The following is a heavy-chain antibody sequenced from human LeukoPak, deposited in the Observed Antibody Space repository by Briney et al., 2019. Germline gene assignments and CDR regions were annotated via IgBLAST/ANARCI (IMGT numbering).Heavy chain of an antibody. V-gene: IGHV1-2*02. J-gene: IGHJ4*02. CDR2: INPNSGGT. Sequence: ASVKVSCKASGYTFTGYYIHWVRQAPGQGLEWMGWINPNSGGTKYVQKFQGRVTMTRDTSISTAYMELSRLTSDDTAVYYCARGACGRTSCAPDYWGQGTLVTVSS. CDR3: ARGACGRTSCAPDY. D-gene: IGHD2-2*01. CDR1: GYTFTGYY.